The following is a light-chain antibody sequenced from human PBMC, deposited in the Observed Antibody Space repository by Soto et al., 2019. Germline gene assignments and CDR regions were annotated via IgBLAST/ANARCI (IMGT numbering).Light chain of an antibody. J-gene: IGKJ2*01. CDR3: QQYNDWPGT. V-gene: IGKV3-15*01. CDR1: QSVRSN. Sequence: EIVMTQSPGTLSVSPGERATLSCRASQSVRSNLAWYQQKPGQAPRLLIYGASTRATGIPARLSGSGSGTALTLTISSLQSEDFGVYYCQQYNDWPGTFGQGTTLEVK. CDR2: GAS.